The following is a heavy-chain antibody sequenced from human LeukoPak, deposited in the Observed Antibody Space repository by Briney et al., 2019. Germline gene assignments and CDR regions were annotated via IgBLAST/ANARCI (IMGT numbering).Heavy chain of an antibody. D-gene: IGHD4-17*01. V-gene: IGHV4-34*01. CDR1: GGSFSGYY. Sequence: PSETLSLTCAVYGGSFSGYYWSWIRQPPGKGLEWIGEINHSGSTNYNPSLKSRVTISVDTSKNQFSLKLSSVTAADTAVYYCARGPYGDYSDYYYYYMDVWGKGTTVTVSS. J-gene: IGHJ6*03. CDR3: ARGPYGDYSDYYYYYMDV. CDR2: INHSGST.